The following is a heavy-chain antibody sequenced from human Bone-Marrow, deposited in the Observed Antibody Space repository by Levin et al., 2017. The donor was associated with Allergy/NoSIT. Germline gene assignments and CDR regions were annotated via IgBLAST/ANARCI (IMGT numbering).Heavy chain of an antibody. CDR2: IYHSGST. CDR1: GYSISSGYY. J-gene: IGHJ6*03. CDR3: ARASYSRGGHYYYYYYMDV. V-gene: IGHV4-38-2*01. D-gene: IGHD5-24*01. Sequence: NPSETLSLTCAVSGYSISSGYYWGWIRQPPGKGLEWIGSIYHSGSTYYNPSLKSRVTISVDTSKNQFSLKLSSVTAADTAVYYCARASYSRGGHYYYYYYMDVWGKGTTVTVSS.